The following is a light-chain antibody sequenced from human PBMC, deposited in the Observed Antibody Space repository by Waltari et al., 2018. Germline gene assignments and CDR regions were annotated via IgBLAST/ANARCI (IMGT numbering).Light chain of an antibody. Sequence: VMTQSQQSLTLSVSDGDTINRTSSQSVLYISNNKNFLPWYQQKPGQPPKLLIYWASIRESGVPDRFNGGGSGTDFTLTINSLQAEDVAIYYCQQYHSIPITFGQGTRLEIK. J-gene: IGKJ5*01. CDR3: QQYHSIPIT. V-gene: IGKV4-1*01. CDR1: QSVLYISNNKNF. CDR2: WAS.